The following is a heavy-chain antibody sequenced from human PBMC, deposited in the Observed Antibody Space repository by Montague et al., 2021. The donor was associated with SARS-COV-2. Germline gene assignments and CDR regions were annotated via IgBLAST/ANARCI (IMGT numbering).Heavy chain of an antibody. CDR2: ISSSGSTI. CDR1: GFTFSSYE. V-gene: IGHV3-48*03. Sequence: SLRLSCAASGFTFSSYEMNWVRQAPGKGLGWVSYISSSGSTIYYADSVKGRFTISRDNAKNSLYLQMNSLRAEDTAVYYCAREPRETGSDWYYDFWSGYSLPRGYYYYGMDVWGQGTTVTVSS. J-gene: IGHJ6*02. CDR3: AREPRETGSDWYYDFWSGYSLPRGYYYYGMDV. D-gene: IGHD3-3*01.